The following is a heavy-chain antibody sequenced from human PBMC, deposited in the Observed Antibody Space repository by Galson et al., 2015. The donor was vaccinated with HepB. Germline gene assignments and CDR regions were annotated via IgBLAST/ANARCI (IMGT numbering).Heavy chain of an antibody. V-gene: IGHV3-30-3*01. J-gene: IGHJ2*01. D-gene: IGHD5-12*01. CDR1: GFTFSSYA. CDR3: ARDDSWLPIDLNWYFDL. Sequence: SLRLSCAASGFTFSSYAMHWVRQAPGKGLEWVAVISYDGSNKYYADSVKGRFTISRDNSKSTLYLQMNSLRAEDTAVYYRARDDSWLPIDLNWYFDLWGRGTLVTVSS. CDR2: ISYDGSNK.